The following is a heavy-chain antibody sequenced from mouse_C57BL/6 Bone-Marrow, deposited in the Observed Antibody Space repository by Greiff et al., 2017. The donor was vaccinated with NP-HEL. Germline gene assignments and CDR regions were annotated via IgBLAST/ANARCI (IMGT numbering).Heavy chain of an antibody. CDR1: GFNIKDDY. V-gene: IGHV14-4*01. J-gene: IGHJ4*01. CDR2: IDPENGDT. CDR3: TTGGSSPYAMDY. Sequence: VQLQQSGADLVRPGASVKLSCTVSGFNIKDDYMHWVKQRPEQGLEWIGWIDPENGDTEYASKFQGKATITADTSSNTAYLQLSSLTSEDTAVYYCTTGGSSPYAMDYWGQGTSVTVSS. D-gene: IGHD1-1*01.